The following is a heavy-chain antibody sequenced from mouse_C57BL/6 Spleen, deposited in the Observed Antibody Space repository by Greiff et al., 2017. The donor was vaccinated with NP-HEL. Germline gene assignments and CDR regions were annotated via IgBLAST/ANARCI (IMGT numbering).Heavy chain of an antibody. CDR1: GYTFTDYY. Sequence: EVQLQESGPVLVKPGASVKMSCKASGYTFTDYYMNWVKQSHGKSLEWIGVINPYNGGTSYNQKFKGKATLTVDKSSSTAYMELNSLTSEDSAVYYCARYYGSSGFAYWGQGTLLTVSA. J-gene: IGHJ3*01. D-gene: IGHD1-1*01. CDR3: ARYYGSSGFAY. V-gene: IGHV1-19*01. CDR2: INPYNGGT.